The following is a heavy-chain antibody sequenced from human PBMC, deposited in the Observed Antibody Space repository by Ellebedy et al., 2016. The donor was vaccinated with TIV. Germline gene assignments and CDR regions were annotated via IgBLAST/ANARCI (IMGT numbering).Heavy chain of an antibody. V-gene: IGHV3-30*03. CDR2: ISYDGSSE. D-gene: IGHD3-10*01. CDR1: GFKFSDYV. J-gene: IGHJ5*02. Sequence: GESLKISCAASGFKFSDYVLHWVRQAPGKGLEWVSLISYDGSSEDYVDSVKGRFTISRDNSKSILYLDMDSLRLEDTAIYYCARNFYRSGYNWFDPWGQGTRVTVSS. CDR3: ARNFYRSGYNWFDP.